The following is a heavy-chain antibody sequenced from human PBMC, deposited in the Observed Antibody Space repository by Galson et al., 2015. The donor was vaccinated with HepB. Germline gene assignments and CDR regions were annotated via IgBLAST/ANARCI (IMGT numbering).Heavy chain of an antibody. J-gene: IGHJ4*02. D-gene: IGHD6-19*01. CDR2: ISGSGGST. Sequence: SLRLSCAASGFSISNYAMTWVRQAPGKGLEWVSAISGSGGSTYYADSVKGRFTISRDNSKNTLYLHMNSLRAEDTAVYYCAKDRSESSGWYGRLDYWGQGTLVTVSS. V-gene: IGHV3-23*01. CDR3: AKDRSESSGWYGRLDY. CDR1: GFSISNYA.